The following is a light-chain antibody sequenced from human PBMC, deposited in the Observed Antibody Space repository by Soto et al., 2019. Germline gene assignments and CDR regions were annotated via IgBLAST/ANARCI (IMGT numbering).Light chain of an antibody. Sequence: QAVVTQPPSASGTPGQRVTISCSGSSSNIGSNYVYWYQQLPGTAPKLLIYRNNQRPSGVPDRFSGSKSGTSASLAISGLRSEDEADYYCQAYDYSLTASVFGGGTKLTVL. V-gene: IGLV1-47*01. CDR1: SSNIGSNY. CDR2: RNN. J-gene: IGLJ3*02. CDR3: QAYDYSLTASV.